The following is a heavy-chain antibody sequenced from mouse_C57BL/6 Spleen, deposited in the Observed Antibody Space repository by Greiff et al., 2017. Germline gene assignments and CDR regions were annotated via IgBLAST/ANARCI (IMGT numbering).Heavy chain of an antibody. CDR3: ARNEYYGFAY. D-gene: IGHD1-1*01. J-gene: IGHJ3*01. V-gene: IGHV1-69*01. Sequence: QVQLQQPGAELVMPGASVKLSCKASGYTFTSYWMHWVKQRPGQGLEWIGEIDPSDSYTNYNQKFKGKSTLTVDKSSSTAYMQLSSLTSEDSAVYYCARNEYYGFAYWGQGTLVTVSA. CDR1: GYTFTSYW. CDR2: IDPSDSYT.